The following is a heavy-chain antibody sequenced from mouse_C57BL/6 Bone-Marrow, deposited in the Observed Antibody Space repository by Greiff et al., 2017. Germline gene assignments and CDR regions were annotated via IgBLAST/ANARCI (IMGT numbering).Heavy chain of an antibody. J-gene: IGHJ1*03. CDR3: ARVGRYFDV. V-gene: IGHV1-69*01. Sequence: VQLQQPGAELVMPGASVKLSCKASGYTFTSYWMHWVKQRPGQGLEWIGEIDPSDSYTNYNQKFKGKSTLTVDKSSSTAYMQLSSLTSEDSAVYYCARVGRYFDVWGTGTTVTVSS. CDR1: GYTFTSYW. CDR2: IDPSDSYT. D-gene: IGHD4-1*01.